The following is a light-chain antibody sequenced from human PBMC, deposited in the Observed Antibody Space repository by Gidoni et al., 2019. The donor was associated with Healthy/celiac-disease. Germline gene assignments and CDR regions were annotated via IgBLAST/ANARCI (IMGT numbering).Light chain of an antibody. J-gene: IGKJ4*01. Sequence: DIVMTQSPASLAVSLGGRATINCKSSQSVLYSSNNKNYLAWYQQKPGQPPKLLIYWASTRESGVPDRFSGSGSGTDFTLTISSLQAEDVAVYYCQQYYSTPLTFGGGTKVEIK. CDR1: QSVLYSSNNKNY. CDR2: WAS. V-gene: IGKV4-1*01. CDR3: QQYYSTPLT.